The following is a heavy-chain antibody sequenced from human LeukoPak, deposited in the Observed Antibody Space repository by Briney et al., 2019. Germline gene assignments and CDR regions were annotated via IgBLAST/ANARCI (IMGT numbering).Heavy chain of an antibody. Sequence: SQTLSLTCTVSGGSISSGSYYWTWIRQPAGKGLEWIGRIYTSGSTKYNPSLKSRVTISVDTSKNQFSLKLSSVTAADTAVYYCARIYCGGDCRGYYYHYYMDVWGKGTTVTISS. D-gene: IGHD2-21*02. CDR3: ARIYCGGDCRGYYYHYYMDV. J-gene: IGHJ6*03. CDR2: IYTSGST. V-gene: IGHV4-61*02. CDR1: GGSISSGSYY.